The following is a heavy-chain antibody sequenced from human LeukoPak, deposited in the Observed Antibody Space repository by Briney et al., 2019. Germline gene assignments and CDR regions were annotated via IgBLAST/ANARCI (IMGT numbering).Heavy chain of an antibody. CDR3: ARVSLPAGGYYYMDV. CDR1: GFTFSNYN. CDR2: ISSSSSYI. D-gene: IGHD3-16*01. V-gene: IGHV3-21*01. Sequence: GGSLRLSCAASGFTFSNYNMNWVRQAPGKGLEWVSSISSSSSYIYYADSVKGRFTISRDNAKNSLYLQMNSLRAEDTAVYYCARVSLPAGGYYYMDVWGKGTTVTVSS. J-gene: IGHJ6*03.